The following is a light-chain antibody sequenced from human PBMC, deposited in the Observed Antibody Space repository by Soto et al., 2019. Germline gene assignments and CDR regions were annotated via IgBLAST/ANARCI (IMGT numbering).Light chain of an antibody. CDR3: QHSYNNPRT. V-gene: IGKV1-39*01. Sequence: IHMTQSPSSLSASVGDRVSITCRASQNIGNYLNWYQQKPGKAPKLLIYGVSSLESGVPSRFSGSGSGTDFTLTISSLQPEDFATYYCQHSYNNPRTFGQGTKVDIK. J-gene: IGKJ1*01. CDR2: GVS. CDR1: QNIGNY.